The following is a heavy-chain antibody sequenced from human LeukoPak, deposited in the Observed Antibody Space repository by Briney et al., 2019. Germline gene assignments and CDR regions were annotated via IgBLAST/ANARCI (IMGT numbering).Heavy chain of an antibody. J-gene: IGHJ4*02. V-gene: IGHV3-66*01. D-gene: IGHD5-24*01. CDR3: GRVGDGYNDNY. CDR1: GFTVSSDY. Sequence: GGSLRLSCAASGFTVSSDYMGWVRQAPEKGLEWVSLTSSGGSTYYADSLKGRFTISRDNSKNTLYLQMNSLRAEDTAVYYCGRVGDGYNDNYWGQGTLVTVSS. CDR2: TSSGGST.